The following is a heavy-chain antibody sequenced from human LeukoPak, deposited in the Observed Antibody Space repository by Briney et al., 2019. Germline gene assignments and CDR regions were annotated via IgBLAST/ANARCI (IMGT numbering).Heavy chain of an antibody. D-gene: IGHD3-3*01. Sequence: PSQTLSLTCTVSGASISSGTYSWSWIRQPPGEGLEWIGYIYHTGSTYYNPSLKSRVTISVDTSKNQFSLKLSSVTAADTAVYYCARELAYYDFWSGYYENRGDGYFDYWGQGTLVTVSS. CDR3: ARELAYYDFWSGYYENRGDGYFDY. V-gene: IGHV4-30-2*01. CDR2: IYHTGST. J-gene: IGHJ4*02. CDR1: GASISSGTYS.